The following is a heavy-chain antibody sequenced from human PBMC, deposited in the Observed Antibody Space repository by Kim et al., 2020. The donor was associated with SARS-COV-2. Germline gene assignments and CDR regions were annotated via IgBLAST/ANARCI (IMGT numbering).Heavy chain of an antibody. Sequence: GGSLRLSCAASGFTFSSYDMHWVRQATGKGLEWVSAIGTAGDTYYPGSVKGRFTISRENAKNSLYLQMNSLRAGDTAVYYCARSQYSNSFGYYYYYMDVWVKGTTVTVSS. CDR3: ARSQYSNSFGYYYYYMDV. J-gene: IGHJ6*03. D-gene: IGHD4-4*01. CDR2: IGTAGDT. CDR1: GFTFSSYD. V-gene: IGHV3-13*01.